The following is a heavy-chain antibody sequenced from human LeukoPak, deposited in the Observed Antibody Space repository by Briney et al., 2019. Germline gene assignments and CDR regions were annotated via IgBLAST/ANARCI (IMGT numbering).Heavy chain of an antibody. CDR3: ASEGTTVTTEY. D-gene: IGHD4-17*01. V-gene: IGHV3-21*01. J-gene: IGHJ4*02. CDR1: GFTFSSHG. CDR2: ISSSSSYI. Sequence: GGSLRLSCAASGFTFSSHGMNWVRQAPGKGLEWVSSISSSSSYIYYADSVKGRVTVSRDNAKNSLYLQMNSLRAEDTAVYYCASEGTTVTTEYWGQGTLVTVSS.